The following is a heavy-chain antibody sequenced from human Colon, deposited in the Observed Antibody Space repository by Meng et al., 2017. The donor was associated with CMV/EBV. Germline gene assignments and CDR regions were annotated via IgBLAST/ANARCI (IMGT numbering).Heavy chain of an antibody. CDR1: GFFSNYYA. CDR2: IWYDGSIQ. V-gene: IGHV3-33*01. J-gene: IGHJ4*02. Sequence: SGFFSNYYAIYWVRQAPGKGLEWVPVIWYDGSIQYYADSVRGRFTISRDNSNNTLYLQMNSLRVEDTALYYCARAENLYDSSGPIDSWGQGTLVTVSS. D-gene: IGHD3-22*01. CDR3: ARAENLYDSSGPIDS.